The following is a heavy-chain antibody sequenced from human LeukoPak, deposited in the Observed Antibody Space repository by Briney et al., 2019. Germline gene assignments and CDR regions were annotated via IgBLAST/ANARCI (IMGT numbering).Heavy chain of an antibody. CDR1: GFTFSSYA. V-gene: IGHV3-23*01. CDR2: ITGSGTST. D-gene: IGHD7-27*01. CDR3: ANPIWGAFDV. J-gene: IGHJ3*01. Sequence: PGGSLRLSCAASGFTFSSYAMSRVRQAPGKGLQWVSSITGSGTSTYYADSVKGRFTISRDNSKNTLYLQMNSLRAEDTAIYYCANPIWGAFDVWGQGTMVTVSS.